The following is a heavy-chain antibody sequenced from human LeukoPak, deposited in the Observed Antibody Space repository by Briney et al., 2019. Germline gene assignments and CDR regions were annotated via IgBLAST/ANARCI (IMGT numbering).Heavy chain of an antibody. CDR3: AKRVLLGVPVAGLDY. CDR2: IGSSNSDT. J-gene: IGHJ4*02. V-gene: IGHV3-23*01. CDR1: GFTFSSYG. D-gene: IGHD6-19*01. Sequence: PGGSLRLSCAASGFTFSSYGMSWVRQAPGKGLEWVSTIGSSNSDTYYTDSVKGRFTVSRDTSKNTLFLQMNSLRAEDTAVYYCAKRVLLGVPVAGLDYWGQGTLVTVSS.